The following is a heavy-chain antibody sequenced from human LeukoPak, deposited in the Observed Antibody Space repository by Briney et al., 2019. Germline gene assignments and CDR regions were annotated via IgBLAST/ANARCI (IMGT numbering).Heavy chain of an antibody. Sequence: EASVKVSCKASGGTFSSYAISWVRQAPGQGHEWMGGIIPIFGAANYAQKFQGRVTITTDESTSTAYMELSSLRSEDTAVYYCARDLEGFDPWGQGTLVTVSS. CDR3: ARDLEGFDP. D-gene: IGHD1-1*01. CDR2: IIPIFGAA. CDR1: GGTFSSYA. V-gene: IGHV1-69*05. J-gene: IGHJ5*02.